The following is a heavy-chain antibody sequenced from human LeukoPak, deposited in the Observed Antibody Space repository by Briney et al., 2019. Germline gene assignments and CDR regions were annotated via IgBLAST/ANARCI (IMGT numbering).Heavy chain of an antibody. V-gene: IGHV3-43*02. CDR2: ISGDGGST. CDR3: AKDGPTLFPANAFDI. D-gene: IGHD3-16*01. J-gene: IGHJ3*02. CDR1: GFTFDDYA. Sequence: GGSLRLSCAASGFTFDDYAMHWVRQVPGKGLEWVSLISGDGGSTYYADSVKGRFTISRDTSKNSLYLQMDSLRTEDTALYYCAKDGPTLFPANAFDIWGQGTMVTVSS.